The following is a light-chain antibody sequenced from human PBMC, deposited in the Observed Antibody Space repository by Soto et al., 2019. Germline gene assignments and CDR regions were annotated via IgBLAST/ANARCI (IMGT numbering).Light chain of an antibody. V-gene: IGLV1-47*01. J-gene: IGLJ3*02. CDR3: AAWDDSLSVL. Sequence: QSVLIQPPSASGTPGQRVTISCSGSSSNIEKNYVYWYQQLPGTAPKLLIYRNNQRPSGVPDRFSGSKSGTSASLAISGLRSEDEADYYCAAWDDSLSVLFGGGTKLTVL. CDR2: RNN. CDR1: SSNIEKNY.